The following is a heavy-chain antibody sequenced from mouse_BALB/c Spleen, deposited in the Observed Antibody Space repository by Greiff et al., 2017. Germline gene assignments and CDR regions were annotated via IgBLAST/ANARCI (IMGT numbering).Heavy chain of an antibody. D-gene: IGHD4-1*01. Sequence: EVQRVESGGGLVQPGGSRKLSCAASGFTFSSFGMHLVRQAPEKGLEWVAYISSGSSTIYYADTVKGRFTISRDNPKNTLFLQMTSLRSEDTAMYYCARSGGTGTDFDYWGQGTTLTVSS. CDR2: ISSGSSTI. J-gene: IGHJ2*01. CDR3: ARSGGTGTDFDY. V-gene: IGHV5-17*02. CDR1: GFTFSSFG.